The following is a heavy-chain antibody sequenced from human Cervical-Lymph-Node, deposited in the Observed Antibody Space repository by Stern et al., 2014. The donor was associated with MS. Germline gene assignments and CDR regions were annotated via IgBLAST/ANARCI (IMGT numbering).Heavy chain of an antibody. V-gene: IGHV5-51*01. CDR1: GYSFASYY. Sequence: EVQLVESGAEVKKPGESLRISCTGSGYSFASYYIAWVRQLPGKGLEWMGIIFPSDSDVKYSPSFQGRVTISAEKSINTAYLQWSSLRVSDTAMYFCARVPIISFLLKDTIDVWGQGTKVTVSS. CDR2: IFPSDSDV. J-gene: IGHJ3*01. CDR3: ARVPIISFLLKDTIDV.